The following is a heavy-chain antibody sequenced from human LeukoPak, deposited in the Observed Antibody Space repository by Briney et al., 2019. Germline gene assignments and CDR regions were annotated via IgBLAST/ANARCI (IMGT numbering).Heavy chain of an antibody. D-gene: IGHD3-10*02. Sequence: GGSLRLSCTASGFTFSSYSMNWVRQAPGKGLEWVSYISSSGSTIYYADSVKGRFTISRDNAKNSLYLQMNSLRAEDTAVYYCAELGITMIGGVWGKGTTVTISS. CDR2: ISSSGSTI. V-gene: IGHV3-48*04. CDR1: GFTFSSYS. CDR3: AELGITMIGGV. J-gene: IGHJ6*04.